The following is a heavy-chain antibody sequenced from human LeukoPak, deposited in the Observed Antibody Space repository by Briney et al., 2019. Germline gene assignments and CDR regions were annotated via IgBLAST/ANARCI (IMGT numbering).Heavy chain of an antibody. CDR3: ARDRRGGNFFDY. V-gene: IGHV4-31*03. Sequence: SETLSLTCTVSGGSISSGGYYWSWIRQHPGKGLEWIGFIFYSGSTYYSPSLKSRVTMSVDRSKNQFSLKLSSVTAADTAVYYRARDRRGGNFFDYWGQGTLVSVSS. J-gene: IGHJ4*02. CDR2: IFYSGST. D-gene: IGHD4-23*01. CDR1: GGSISSGGYY.